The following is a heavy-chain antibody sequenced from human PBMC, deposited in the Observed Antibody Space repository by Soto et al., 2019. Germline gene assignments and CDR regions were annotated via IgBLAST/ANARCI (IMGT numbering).Heavy chain of an antibody. CDR3: AHVKTLISGRHLGS. V-gene: IGHV2-5*01. J-gene: IGHJ5*02. CDR1: GFSFNTPSVG. D-gene: IGHD6-6*01. CDR2: IYWNDDK. Sequence: QITLKESGPSLVKPTQTLTLTCTFSGFSFNTPSVGVAWIRQPPGQALEWLALIYWNDDKRYSSSLKSRLFIAKDTSKKQVLLTVTDMDPADTATYYCAHVKTLISGRHLGSWGQGALVTVSS.